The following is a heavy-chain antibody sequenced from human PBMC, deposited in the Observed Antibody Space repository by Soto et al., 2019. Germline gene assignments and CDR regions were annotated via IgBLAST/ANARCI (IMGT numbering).Heavy chain of an antibody. CDR1: GASISTNTYY. CDR2: IYYSGTT. J-gene: IGHJ5*02. V-gene: IGHV4-39*01. D-gene: IGHD3-22*01. Sequence: SETLSLTCSVSGASISTNTYYWGWIRQPPGKGLEWIGTIYYSGTTNYNPSLKSRVTISVDTSKKQFSLKLSTVTAADTAVYYCAIYINYYDSSGYPGYNWFDPWGQGTLVTVSS. CDR3: AIYINYYDSSGYPGYNWFDP.